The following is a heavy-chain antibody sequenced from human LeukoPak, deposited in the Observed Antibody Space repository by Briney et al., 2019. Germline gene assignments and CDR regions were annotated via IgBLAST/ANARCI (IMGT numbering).Heavy chain of an antibody. J-gene: IGHJ5*02. CDR1: GYTLTELS. V-gene: IGHV1-24*01. D-gene: IGHD3-3*01. CDR3: ATESLLRFLEWSPGWFDP. Sequence: ASVKVSCKVSGYTLTELSMHWVRQAPGKGLEWMGGFDPEDGETIYAQKFRGRVTMTEDTSTDTAYMELSSLRSEDTAVYYCATESLLRFLEWSPGWFDPWGQGTPVTVSS. CDR2: FDPEDGET.